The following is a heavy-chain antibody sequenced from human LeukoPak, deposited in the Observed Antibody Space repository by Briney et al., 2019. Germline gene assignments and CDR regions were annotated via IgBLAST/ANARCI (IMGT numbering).Heavy chain of an antibody. CDR2: ISGSGGST. J-gene: IGHJ5*02. CDR1: GFTFSSYA. CDR3: AKSGVGASQNWFDP. D-gene: IGHD1-26*01. V-gene: IGHV3-23*01. Sequence: GGSLRLSCAASGFTFSSYAMSWVRQPPGKGLEWVSAISGSGGSTYYADSVKGRFTISRDNSKNTLYLQMNSLRAEDTAVYYCAKSGVGASQNWFDPWGQGTLVTVSS.